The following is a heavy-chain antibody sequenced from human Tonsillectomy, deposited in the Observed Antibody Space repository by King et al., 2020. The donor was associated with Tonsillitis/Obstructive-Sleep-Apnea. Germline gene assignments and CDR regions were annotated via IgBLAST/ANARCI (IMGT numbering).Heavy chain of an antibody. J-gene: IGHJ4*02. D-gene: IGHD3-10*01. Sequence: VQLVESGGGLVQPGGSLRVSCAASGFTFSNYAMNWVRQAPGKGLEWISYISSSSSPIFYADYVKGRFTISRDNAKNSLYLQMNSLRDEDTAVYYCARLGVEGVITDYWGQGTLVTVS. CDR2: ISSSSSPI. CDR3: ARLGVEGVITDY. CDR1: GFTFSNYA. V-gene: IGHV3-48*02.